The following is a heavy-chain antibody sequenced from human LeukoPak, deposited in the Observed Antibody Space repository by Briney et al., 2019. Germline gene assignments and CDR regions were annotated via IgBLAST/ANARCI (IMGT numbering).Heavy chain of an antibody. CDR3: ARGYRSRAGTTDCCPLDY. Sequence: PGGSLRLSCAASGFSVISNYMSWVRQVPGKGLERVSTIYSDGSTYYADSVKGRFTISRDNSKNTLYLQMSSLRVEDTTVYYCARGYRSRAGTTDCCPLDYWGQGILVTVSS. CDR1: GFSVISNY. CDR2: IYSDGST. V-gene: IGHV3-66*01. D-gene: IGHD2-21*02. J-gene: IGHJ4*02.